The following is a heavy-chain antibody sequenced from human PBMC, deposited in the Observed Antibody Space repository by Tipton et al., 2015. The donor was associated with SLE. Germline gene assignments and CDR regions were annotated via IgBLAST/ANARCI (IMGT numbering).Heavy chain of an antibody. V-gene: IGHV3-30-3*01. CDR2: ISYDGSNK. CDR1: GFTFSSYA. D-gene: IGHD5-24*01. CDR3: ATEMATTRDY. J-gene: IGHJ4*02. Sequence: SLRLSCAASGFTFSSYAMHWVRQAPGKGLEWVAVISYDGSNKYYADSVKGRFTISRDNSKNTLYLQMNSLRAEDTAVYYCATEMATTRDYWGQGTLVTVSS.